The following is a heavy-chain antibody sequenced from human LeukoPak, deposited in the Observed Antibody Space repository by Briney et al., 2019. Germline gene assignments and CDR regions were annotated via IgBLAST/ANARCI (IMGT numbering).Heavy chain of an antibody. J-gene: IGHJ4*02. Sequence: PGGSLRLSCAASGFSFSTYWMSWVRQAPWRGLEWVANIKPHGSEKYYVDSVKGRFTISRDNAKNSLYLQMNSLRADDTAVYYCARDHIVATSQQVDYWGQGTLVTVSS. CDR3: ARDHIVATSQQVDY. V-gene: IGHV3-7*01. CDR2: IKPHGSEK. D-gene: IGHD5-12*01. CDR1: GFSFSTYW.